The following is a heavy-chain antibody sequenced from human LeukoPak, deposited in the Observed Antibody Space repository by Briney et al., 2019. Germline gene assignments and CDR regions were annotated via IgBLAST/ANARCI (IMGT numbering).Heavy chain of an antibody. D-gene: IGHD2-15*01. CDR1: GFTFSSYS. V-gene: IGHV3-21*01. J-gene: IGHJ4*02. Sequence: GGSLRLSCAASGFTFSSYSMNWVRQAPGKGLEWVSSISSSSSYIYYADPVKGRFTISRDNAKNSLYLQMNSLRAEDTAAYYCAIYCSGGSCYPSYWGQGTLVTVSS. CDR2: ISSSSSYI. CDR3: AIYCSGGSCYPSY.